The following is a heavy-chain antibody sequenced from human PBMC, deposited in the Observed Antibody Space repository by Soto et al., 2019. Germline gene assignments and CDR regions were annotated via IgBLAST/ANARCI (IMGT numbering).Heavy chain of an antibody. D-gene: IGHD1-26*01. CDR2: ISGSGGST. CDR3: ANIGWGWELTDY. Sequence: GGSLRLSCAASGFTFSSYAMSWVRQAPGKGLEWVSAISGSGGSTYYADSVKGRFTISRDNSKNTLYLQMNSLRAEDTAVYYCANIGWGWELTDYWGQGTLVTVSS. CDR1: GFTFSSYA. J-gene: IGHJ4*02. V-gene: IGHV3-23*01.